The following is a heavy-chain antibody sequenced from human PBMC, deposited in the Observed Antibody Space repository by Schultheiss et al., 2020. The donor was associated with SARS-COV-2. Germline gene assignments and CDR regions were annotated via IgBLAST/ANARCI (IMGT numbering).Heavy chain of an antibody. V-gene: IGHV3-21*04. CDR3: ATRYSSSWYHAFDI. CDR2: ISSSSSYI. CDR1: GFTFSSYS. D-gene: IGHD6-13*01. J-gene: IGHJ3*02. Sequence: GGSLRLSCAASGFTFSSYSMNWVRQAPGKGLEWVSSISSSSSYIYYADSVKGRFTISRDNSKNTLFLQMSSLRAEDTAVYYCATRYSSSWYHAFDIWGQGTMVTVSS.